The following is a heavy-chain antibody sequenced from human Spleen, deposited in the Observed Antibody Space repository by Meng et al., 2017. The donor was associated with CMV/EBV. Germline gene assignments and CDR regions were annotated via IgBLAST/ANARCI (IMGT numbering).Heavy chain of an antibody. CDR2: INHSGSA. CDR1: GASFSDYN. Sequence: SETLSLTCAVYGASFSDYNWSWIRQPPGKGLEWIGDINHSGSANYNPSLKSRVTISIDTSKNQFALKLSSVTAADTAVYYCARAGPWDISCYSCHGMDVWGQGTTVTVSS. V-gene: IGHV4-34*01. CDR3: ARAGPWDISCYSCHGMDV. D-gene: IGHD2-2*02. J-gene: IGHJ6*02.